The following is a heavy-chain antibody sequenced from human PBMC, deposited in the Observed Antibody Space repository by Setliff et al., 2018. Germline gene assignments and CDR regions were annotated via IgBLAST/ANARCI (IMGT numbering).Heavy chain of an antibody. CDR3: SRLVRYCTTTTCQRLSGGEY. V-gene: IGHV1-2*02. CDR1: AYTFSGYY. J-gene: IGHJ4*02. D-gene: IGHD2-8*01. Sequence: ASVKVSCKTSAYTFSGYYIHWVRQAPGQGLQWMGWINPNIGDTNYAPKFQGRVTMTRDTSIKTAYLEVNGLTSDDTAVYYCSRLVRYCTTTTCQRLSGGEYWGQGTLVTVSS. CDR2: INPNIGDT.